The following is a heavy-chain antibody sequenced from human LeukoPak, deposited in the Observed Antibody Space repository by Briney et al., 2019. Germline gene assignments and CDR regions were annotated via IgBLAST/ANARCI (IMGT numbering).Heavy chain of an antibody. Sequence: GGSLRLSCAASGFTFSSYGMHWVRQAPGKGLEWVAVISYDGSNKYYADSVKGRFTISRDNSKNTLYLQMNSLRAEDTAVYYCAKDMQAAMDPWIQLWSYFDYWGQGTLVTVSS. CDR3: AKDMQAAMDPWIQLWSYFDY. V-gene: IGHV3-30*18. D-gene: IGHD5-18*01. CDR1: GFTFSSYG. J-gene: IGHJ4*02. CDR2: ISYDGSNK.